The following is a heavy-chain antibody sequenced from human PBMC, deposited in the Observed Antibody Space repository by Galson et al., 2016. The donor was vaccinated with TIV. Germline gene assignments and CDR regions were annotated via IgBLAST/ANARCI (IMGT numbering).Heavy chain of an antibody. J-gene: IGHJ5*02. D-gene: IGHD2-2*02. CDR3: ARHISIPALKRHHYFDP. Sequence: TLSLTCTVSGGSITRSGFYWAWIRQSPGKGLEWLGSIYDTGSTSYNPSFRSRVTMSVDTSRNAFSLRLTSVTAADTSIYYCARHISIPALKRHHYFDPWGQGTLVTVSS. V-gene: IGHV4-39*01. CDR1: GGSITRSGFY. CDR2: IYDTGST.